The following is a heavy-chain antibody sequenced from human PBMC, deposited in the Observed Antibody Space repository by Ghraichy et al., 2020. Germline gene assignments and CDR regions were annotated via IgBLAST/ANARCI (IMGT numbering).Heavy chain of an antibody. CDR3: AREGGEGWYSYYYYGMDV. V-gene: IGHV4-31*03. J-gene: IGHJ6*02. CDR2: IYYSGST. Sequence: SETLSLTCTVSGGSISSGGYYWSWIRQHPGKGLEWIGYIYYSGSTYYNPSLKSRVTISVDTSKNQFSLKLSSVTAADTAVYYCAREGGEGWYSYYYYGMDVWGQGTTVTVSS. D-gene: IGHD6-19*01. CDR1: GGSISSGGYY.